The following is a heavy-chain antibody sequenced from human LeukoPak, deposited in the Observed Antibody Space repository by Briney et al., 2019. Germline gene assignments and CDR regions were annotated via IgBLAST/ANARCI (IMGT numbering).Heavy chain of an antibody. J-gene: IGHJ4*02. CDR1: GFTFSNFA. CDR2: ITATGGGT. Sequence: GGSLRLSCGASGFTFSNFAMGWVRQAPEKGLEWVSTITATGGGTYYADSVKGRFTISRDNSNNTLYLQMNSLRAEDTALYYCASSDYSSSWHPDHWGQGTLVTVSS. CDR3: ASSDYSSSWHPDH. D-gene: IGHD6-13*01. V-gene: IGHV3-23*01.